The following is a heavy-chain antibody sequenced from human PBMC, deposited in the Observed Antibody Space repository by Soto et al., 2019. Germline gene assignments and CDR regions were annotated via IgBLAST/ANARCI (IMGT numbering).Heavy chain of an antibody. CDR3: ARHHKGYYFDY. J-gene: IGHJ4*02. Sequence: SETLSLTCPVSGVSISSYYWSWLRQPPGKGLEWIGYIYYSGSTNYNPSLKSRVTISVDTSKNQFSLKLSSVTAADTAVYYCARHHKGYYFDYWGQGTLVTVSS. CDR2: IYYSGST. CDR1: GVSISSYY. V-gene: IGHV4-59*01.